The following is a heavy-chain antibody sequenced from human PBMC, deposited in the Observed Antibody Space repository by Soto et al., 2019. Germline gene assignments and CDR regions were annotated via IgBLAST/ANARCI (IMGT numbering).Heavy chain of an antibody. CDR3: AREGSVDTAMAIYWYFDL. Sequence: SVKISSKASGGNFSSYAISWVLQAPGQGLEWMGGIIPIFGTANYAQKFQGRVTITADESTSRAYMELSSLRSEDTAVYYCAREGSVDTAMAIYWYFDLWGRGTLVTVSS. CDR1: GGNFSSYA. D-gene: IGHD5-18*01. V-gene: IGHV1-69*13. J-gene: IGHJ2*01. CDR2: IIPIFGTA.